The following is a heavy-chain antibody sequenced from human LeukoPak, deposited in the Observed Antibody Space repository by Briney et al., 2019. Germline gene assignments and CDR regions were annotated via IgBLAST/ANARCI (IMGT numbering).Heavy chain of an antibody. CDR1: GFTVSSNY. CDR2: IYSGGST. CDR3: ARETVRGVFDY. D-gene: IGHD3-10*01. Sequence: GESLRLSCAASGFTVSSNYMSWVRQAPGKGLEWVSVIYSGGSTYYADSVKGRFTISRDNSKNTLYLQMNSLRAEDTAVYYCARETVRGVFDYWGQGTLVTVSS. J-gene: IGHJ4*02. V-gene: IGHV3-53*01.